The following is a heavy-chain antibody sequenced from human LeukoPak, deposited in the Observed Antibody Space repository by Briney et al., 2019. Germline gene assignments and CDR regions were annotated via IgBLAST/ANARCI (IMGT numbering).Heavy chain of an antibody. J-gene: IGHJ6*03. Sequence: SSETLSLTCTVSGGSISSRPYCWGWIRQPPGKGLEWLGSFYYYGSTYYKPSLKSRVTISVDTSKNQFSLKLSSVTAADTAVYYCTAHDDMDMDVWGKGTTVTISS. V-gene: IGHV4-39*03. CDR2: FYYYGST. CDR3: TAHDDMDMDV. CDR1: GGSISSRPYC. D-gene: IGHD3-22*01.